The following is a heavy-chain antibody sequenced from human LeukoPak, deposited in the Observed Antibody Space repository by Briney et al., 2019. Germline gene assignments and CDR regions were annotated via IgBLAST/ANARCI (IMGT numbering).Heavy chain of an antibody. V-gene: IGHV3-48*01. CDR3: AKDPSYYYDSSGYFDY. J-gene: IGHJ4*02. Sequence: GGSRRLSCAASGFTFSSYSMNWVRQVPGKGLEWVSYISSSSSTMYYADSVKGRFTISRDNAKNSLYLQMNSLRAEDTAVYYCAKDPSYYYDSSGYFDYWGQGTLVTVSS. D-gene: IGHD3-22*01. CDR2: ISSSSSTM. CDR1: GFTFSSYS.